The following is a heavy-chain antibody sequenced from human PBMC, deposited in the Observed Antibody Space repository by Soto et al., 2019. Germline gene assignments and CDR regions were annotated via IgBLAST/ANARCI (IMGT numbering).Heavy chain of an antibody. CDR3: ARDNYDSSGWGFDP. V-gene: IGHV4-59*01. D-gene: IGHD3-22*01. CDR2: IYYSGST. J-gene: IGHJ5*02. Sequence: ETLSLTCTVSGGSISSYYWSWIRQPPGKGLEWIGYIYYSGSTNYNPSLKSRVTISVDTSKNQFSLKLSSVTAADTAVYYCARDNYDSSGWGFDPWGQGTLVTVSS. CDR1: GGSISSYY.